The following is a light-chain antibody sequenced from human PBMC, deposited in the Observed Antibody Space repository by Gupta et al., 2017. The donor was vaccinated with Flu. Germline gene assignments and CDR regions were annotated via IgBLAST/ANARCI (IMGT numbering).Light chain of an antibody. J-gene: IGLJ3*02. CDR2: RNN. CDR1: SSTIGSNY. Sequence: QSVLTQPPSASGTPGQRVTISCSGSSSTIGSNYVYWYQQLPGTAPKLLIYRNNQRPSGVPVRFSGSKSGTSASLAISGLRSEDEADYYCAAWDDSLRGVFGGGTKLTVL. V-gene: IGLV1-47*01. CDR3: AAWDDSLRGV.